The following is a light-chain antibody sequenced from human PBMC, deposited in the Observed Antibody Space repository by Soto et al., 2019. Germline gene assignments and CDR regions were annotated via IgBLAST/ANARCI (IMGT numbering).Light chain of an antibody. CDR3: TSYITNNSTYV. CDR1: SSDVGGYNY. V-gene: IGLV2-14*03. Sequence: QSALTQPASVSGSPGQSITISCTGTSSDVGGYNYVSWYQHHPGKAPKRMIHGVSTRPSGVSNRFSGSKSGNTSSLTIYGLQAEDDADYYCTSYITNNSTYVFGTGTKVTVL. J-gene: IGLJ1*01. CDR2: GVS.